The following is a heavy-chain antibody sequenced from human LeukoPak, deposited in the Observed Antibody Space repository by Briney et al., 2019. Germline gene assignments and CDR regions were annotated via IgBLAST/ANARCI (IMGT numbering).Heavy chain of an antibody. V-gene: IGHV4-59*08. D-gene: IGHD3-10*01. CDR2: IYNTGSS. CDR1: GVSVSSDS. Sequence: KTSEILSLTCTVSGVSVSSDSWNWIRQSPGKGLEWIGYIYNTGSSNHNPSLKNRVTISFDKSKSHISLNLTSVTAADTAIYYCARHGKMELVQGAFWYFDLWGRGTLVTVSS. J-gene: IGHJ2*01. CDR3: ARHGKMELVQGAFWYFDL.